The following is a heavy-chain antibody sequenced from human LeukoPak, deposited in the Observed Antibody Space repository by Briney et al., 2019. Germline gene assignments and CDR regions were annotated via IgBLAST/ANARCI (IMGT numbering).Heavy chain of an antibody. Sequence: GGSLRLSCVASGSTFINAWMSWVRQAPGKGLEWVGRIKSKTDGGTTDQAAPVKGRFTISRDDSKNTLYLQMNSLKTEDTAVYYCTTIPNRITMVRGIIGPSFDYWGQGTLVTVSS. CDR1: GSTFINAW. V-gene: IGHV3-15*01. CDR2: IKSKTDGGTT. CDR3: TTIPNRITMVRGIIGPSFDY. J-gene: IGHJ4*02. D-gene: IGHD3-10*01.